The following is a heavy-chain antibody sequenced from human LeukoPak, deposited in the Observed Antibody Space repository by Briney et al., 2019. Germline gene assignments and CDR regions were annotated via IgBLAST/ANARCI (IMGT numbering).Heavy chain of an antibody. Sequence: PGGSLGLSCAASGFTFGLYSMTWVRQAPGKGLEWVSGVGPSGARTYYADSVRGRFTVSRDNSKNMVFLQMNSLRAEDTAIYYCAKDDAYLQYDDWGQGTLVTVSS. CDR1: GFTFGLYS. CDR3: AKDDAYLQYDD. D-gene: IGHD5-24*01. V-gene: IGHV3-23*01. CDR2: VGPSGART. J-gene: IGHJ4*02.